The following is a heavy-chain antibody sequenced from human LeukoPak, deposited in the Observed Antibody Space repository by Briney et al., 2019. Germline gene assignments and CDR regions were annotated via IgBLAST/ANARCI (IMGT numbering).Heavy chain of an antibody. V-gene: IGHV3-30-3*01. CDR3: AKAQGAYIVGTDNYFYYDMDV. Sequence: GGSLRLSCAASGFTFSSYAMHWVRQAPGKGLEWVAVISYDGSNKYYADSVKGRFTISRDNSKNALFLQMSSLRAGDTAVYYCAKAQGAYIVGTDNYFYYDMDVWGQGTTVTVSS. CDR1: GFTFSSYA. J-gene: IGHJ6*02. CDR2: ISYDGSNK. D-gene: IGHD5-12*01.